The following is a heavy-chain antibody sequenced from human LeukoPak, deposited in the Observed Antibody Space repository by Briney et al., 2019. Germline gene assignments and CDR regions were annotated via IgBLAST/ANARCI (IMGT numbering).Heavy chain of an antibody. J-gene: IGHJ4*02. V-gene: IGHV3-23*01. Sequence: GGSLRLSCGASGFTFSSFEMNWVRQAPGKGLEWVSAISGSGGSTYYADSVKGRFTISRDNSKNTLYLQMNSLRAEDTAVYYCASARFLEGYWGQGTLVTVSS. CDR2: ISGSGGST. CDR3: ASARFLEGY. D-gene: IGHD3-3*01. CDR1: GFTFSSFE.